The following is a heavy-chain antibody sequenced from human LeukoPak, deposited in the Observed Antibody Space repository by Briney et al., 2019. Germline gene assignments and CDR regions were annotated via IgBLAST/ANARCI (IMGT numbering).Heavy chain of an antibody. CDR3: ASAGGYCSGGSCYVSY. Sequence: GGSLRLSCAASGFTFSSYGMHWVRQAPGKGLEWVAFIRYDGSNKYYADSVKGRFTISRDNSKNTLYLQMNSLRAEDTAVYYCASAGGYCSGGSCYVSYWGQGTLVTVSS. CDR2: IRYDGSNK. D-gene: IGHD2-15*01. V-gene: IGHV3-30*02. J-gene: IGHJ4*02. CDR1: GFTFSSYG.